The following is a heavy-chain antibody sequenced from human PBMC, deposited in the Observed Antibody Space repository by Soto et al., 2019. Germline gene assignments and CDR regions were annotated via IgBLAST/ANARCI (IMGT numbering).Heavy chain of an antibody. CDR3: AREKNWNLGVGWFDP. V-gene: IGHV3-74*01. CDR2: INSDGSST. J-gene: IGHJ5*02. D-gene: IGHD1-7*01. CDR1: GFTFSSYW. Sequence: EVQLVESGGGLVQPGGSLRLSCAASGFTFSSYWMHWVRQAPGKGLVWVSRINSDGSSTSYADSVKGRFTISRDNAKNTLYLQMNSLRAEDTAVYYCAREKNWNLGVGWFDPWGQGTLVTVSS.